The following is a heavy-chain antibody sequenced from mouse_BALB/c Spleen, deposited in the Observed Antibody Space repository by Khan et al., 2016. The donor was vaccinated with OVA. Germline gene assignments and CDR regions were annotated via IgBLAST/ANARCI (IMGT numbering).Heavy chain of an antibody. D-gene: IGHD1-3*01. J-gene: IGHJ3*01. V-gene: IGHV1-5*01. CDR2: IYPGNSDT. CDR3: TRGGYSSFAD. Sequence: EVQLQQSGTVLARPGASVKMSCKASGYSFTSYWMYWVKQRPGQGLEWIGGIYPGNSDTDYNQKFKGKANLTAGTSASPAYMELSRLTNEDSAVYYCTRGGYSSFADWGQGTLVTVAA. CDR1: GYSFTSYW.